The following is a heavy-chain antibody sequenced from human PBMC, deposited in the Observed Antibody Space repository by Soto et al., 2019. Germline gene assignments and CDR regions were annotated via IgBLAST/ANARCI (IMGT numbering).Heavy chain of an antibody. D-gene: IGHD4-17*01. CDR1: GDTFTSYY. J-gene: IGHJ5*02. CDR3: ARDGSNLGTVTTSGWFDP. Sequence: GASVKLSCKASGDTFTSYYMHWVRQAPKQGLEWMGIINPSGGSTSCAQKFQGRVTMTRDTSTSTVYMELSSLRSEDTAVYYCARDGSNLGTVTTSGWFDPWGQGTLLTVSS. CDR2: INPSGGST. V-gene: IGHV1-46*03.